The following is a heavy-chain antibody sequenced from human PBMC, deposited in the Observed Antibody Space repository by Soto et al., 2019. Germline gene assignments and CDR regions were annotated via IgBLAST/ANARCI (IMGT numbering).Heavy chain of an antibody. V-gene: IGHV1-46*03. Sequence: ASVKVSCKASRYTFTSYYMQWVRQAPGQRHEWMGIINPSGGSTSYAQKFQGRVTMTRDTSTSTVYMELSSLRSEDTAVYYCARDSGGYYPYYFYYGMDVWGQGTTVTVSS. D-gene: IGHD3-22*01. J-gene: IGHJ6*02. CDR3: ARDSGGYYPYYFYYGMDV. CDR1: RYTFTSYY. CDR2: INPSGGST.